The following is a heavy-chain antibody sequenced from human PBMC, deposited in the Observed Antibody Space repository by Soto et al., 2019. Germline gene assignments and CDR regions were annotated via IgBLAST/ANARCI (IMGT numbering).Heavy chain of an antibody. CDR3: ARDDSGFSGSHYIDYFNY. CDR1: GYTFTSYY. V-gene: IGHV1-3*01. Sequence: GASVKVSCKASGYTFTSYYMHWVRQAPGQGLEWMGWINAGNGNTNYSEQFQGRVTFTRDTSASTVYMQLSSPTSEDTAVYYCARDDSGFSGSHYIDYFNYWGQGALVTVSS. J-gene: IGHJ4*02. D-gene: IGHD1-26*01. CDR2: INAGNGNT.